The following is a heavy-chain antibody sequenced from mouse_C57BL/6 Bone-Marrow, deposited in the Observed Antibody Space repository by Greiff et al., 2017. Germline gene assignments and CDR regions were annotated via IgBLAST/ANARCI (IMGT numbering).Heavy chain of an antibody. D-gene: IGHD1-1*01. CDR3: TSYDFDY. CDR1: GYTFTSYG. V-gene: IGHV1-58*01. J-gene: IGHJ2*01. CDR2: IYIGNGYT. Sequence: EVQLQQSGAELVRPGSSVKMSCKTSGYTFTSYGINWVKQRPGQGLEWIGYIYIGNGYTEYTEKFKGKATLTLDTSSSTAYMQLSSRTSEDSAIYFCTSYDFDYWGQGTTPTVSS.